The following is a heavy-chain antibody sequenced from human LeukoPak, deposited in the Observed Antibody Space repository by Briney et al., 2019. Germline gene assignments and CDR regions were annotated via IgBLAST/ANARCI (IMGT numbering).Heavy chain of an antibody. CDR3: AKDIGGYSFAAEY. CDR1: GFPFDDYA. CDR2: ISGDGGIT. D-gene: IGHD5-18*01. J-gene: IGHJ4*02. Sequence: QPGGSLRLSFPASGFPFDDYARHWVRQGPGKGLEWVSLISGDGGITYYGDSVKGRFTISRDNSKNSLYLQMNSLRTEETALYYCAKDIGGYSFAAEYWGQGTLVTVSS. V-gene: IGHV3-43*02.